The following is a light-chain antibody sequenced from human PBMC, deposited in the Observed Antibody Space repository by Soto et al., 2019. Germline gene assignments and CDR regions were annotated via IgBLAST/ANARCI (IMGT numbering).Light chain of an antibody. CDR2: DVS. J-gene: IGKJ1*01. Sequence: DIQMTQSPSTLSASLGDRVTITCRASQSVSRWLAWYQQKPGKAPKLLISDVSNLERGVPSRFSGSGSGTEFTLTISSLETDDVATYYCQQYSSYASLGQGTKVDIK. CDR1: QSVSRW. CDR3: QQYSSYAS. V-gene: IGKV1-5*01.